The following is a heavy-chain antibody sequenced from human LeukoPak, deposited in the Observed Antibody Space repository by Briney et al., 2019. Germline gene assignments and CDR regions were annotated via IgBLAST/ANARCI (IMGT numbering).Heavy chain of an antibody. CDR2: ISGNGGDT. J-gene: IGHJ1*01. Sequence: GGSLRLSCSASGFTFSSYAMHWVRQATGKSLDFVSAISGNGGDTYYADSVKGRFTISRDNAKSSLYLQMNSLRAEDTAVYYCARAGYSMDTEYFQHWGQGTLVTVSS. CDR3: ARAGYSMDTEYFQH. CDR1: GFTFSSYA. V-gene: IGHV3-64*04. D-gene: IGHD5-18*01.